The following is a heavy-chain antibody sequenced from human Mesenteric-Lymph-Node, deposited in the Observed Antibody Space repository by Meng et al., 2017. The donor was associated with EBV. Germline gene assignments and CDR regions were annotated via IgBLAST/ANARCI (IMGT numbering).Heavy chain of an antibody. CDR3: AKVDGSGRSNWFDP. Sequence: QVQLQGSGPGLVKPSGTLSLPCAVSGGSISSYNWWSWVRQPPGKGLEWIGEIYHSGSTNNNPSLRSRVTISVDKSKNQFSLRLSSVTAADTAVYYCAKVDGSGRSNWFDPWGQGTLVTASS. CDR2: IYHSGST. CDR1: GGSISSYNW. J-gene: IGHJ5*02. D-gene: IGHD3-10*01. V-gene: IGHV4-4*02.